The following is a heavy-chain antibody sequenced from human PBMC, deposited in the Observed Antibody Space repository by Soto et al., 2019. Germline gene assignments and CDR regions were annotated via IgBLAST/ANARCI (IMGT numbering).Heavy chain of an antibody. V-gene: IGHV4-4*07. Sequence: PSETLSLTCNVSGDSIGRFYWSWIRQSAEKGLEWIGRVYSTGGTAYSPALKGRVTISLDRSNNHVSLEMNSVTAADTAVYFCARDLSGTGLDIWGRGTRVTVSS. D-gene: IGHD1-26*01. CDR3: ARDLSGTGLDI. CDR2: VYSTGGT. CDR1: GDSIGRFY. J-gene: IGHJ6*02.